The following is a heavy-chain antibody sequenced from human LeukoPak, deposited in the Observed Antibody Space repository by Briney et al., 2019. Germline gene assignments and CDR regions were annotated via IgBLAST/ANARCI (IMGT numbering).Heavy chain of an antibody. CDR1: GGSISSGGYY. D-gene: IGHD1-26*01. CDR3: ARGPSHGSYYPAFDI. CDR2: IYYSGST. Sequence: SETLSLTCTVSGGSISSGGYYWSWTRQHPGKGLEWIGYIYYSGSTYYNPSLKSRVTISVDTSKNQFSLKLSSVTAADTAVYYCARGPSHGSYYPAFDIWGQGTMVTVSS. V-gene: IGHV4-31*03. J-gene: IGHJ3*02.